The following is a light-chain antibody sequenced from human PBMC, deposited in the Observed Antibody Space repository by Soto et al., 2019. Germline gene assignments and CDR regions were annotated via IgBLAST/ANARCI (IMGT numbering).Light chain of an antibody. V-gene: IGKV3-15*01. CDR3: KQYNNWPPIT. Sequence: EIVMTQSPATLSVSPGERATLSCRASQSVSSNLAWYQQKPGQAPRLLIYGASTRATGIPARFSGSGSGTEFTLTISSLQSEAFAVYYCKQYNNWPPITFGQGTRLEIK. CDR2: GAS. J-gene: IGKJ5*01. CDR1: QSVSSN.